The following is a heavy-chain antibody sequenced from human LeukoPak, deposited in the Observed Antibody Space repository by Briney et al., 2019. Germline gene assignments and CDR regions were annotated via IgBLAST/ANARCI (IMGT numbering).Heavy chain of an antibody. Sequence: NPGGSLRLSCAASGFTFSSYSMNWVRQAPGKGLEWVSYISSSSSTIYYADSVKGRFTISRDNAKNSLNLQMNSLRAEDTAVYYCAREGIAAADYWGQGTLVTVSS. CDR2: ISSSSSTI. CDR3: AREGIAAADY. V-gene: IGHV3-48*04. CDR1: GFTFSSYS. J-gene: IGHJ4*02. D-gene: IGHD6-13*01.